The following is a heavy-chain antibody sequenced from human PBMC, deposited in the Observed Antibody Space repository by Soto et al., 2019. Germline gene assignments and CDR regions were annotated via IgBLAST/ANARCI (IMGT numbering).Heavy chain of an antibody. CDR1: ECTSISFG. V-gene: IGHV3-23*01. CDR2: ISGSGGST. J-gene: IGHJ4*02. Sequence: VVSLRLSCGASECTSISFGGRCVSQAPGKGLEWVSAISGSGGSTYYADSVKGRFAISRDNSKNTLYLQMNSLRAEDTAVYYCAKATVTRAYFDYWGQGTLVTVSS. CDR3: AKATVTRAYFDY. D-gene: IGHD4-17*01.